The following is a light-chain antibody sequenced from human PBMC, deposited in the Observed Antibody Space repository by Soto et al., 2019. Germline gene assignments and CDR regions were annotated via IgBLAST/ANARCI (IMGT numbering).Light chain of an antibody. CDR2: KAS. J-gene: IGKJ4*01. CDR1: QSVSGW. V-gene: IGKV1-5*03. Sequence: DIQMTQSPSTLSASVGDRVTITCRASQSVSGWLAWYQQRPGQVPKLLVYKASTLERGVPSRFSGSGFGTEFTLTISTRLPDDFATYYCQQYISYPLTFGGGTRVEIK. CDR3: QQYISYPLT.